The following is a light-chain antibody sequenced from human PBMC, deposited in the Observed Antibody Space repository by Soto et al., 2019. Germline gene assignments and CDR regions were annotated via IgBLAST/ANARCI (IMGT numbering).Light chain of an antibody. Sequence: DVVMTQSPLSLPVTLGQPASISCRSSQSLLHSNGYNYLDWYQQKPGRSPTLLIYKASNLQTGVPSRFSGGGSGTDFTLTISSLQPEDFATYYCQQTSSFPLTFGGGTKVDI. CDR1: QSLLHSNGYNY. CDR3: QQTSSFPLT. V-gene: IGKV2-28*01. CDR2: KAS. J-gene: IGKJ4*01.